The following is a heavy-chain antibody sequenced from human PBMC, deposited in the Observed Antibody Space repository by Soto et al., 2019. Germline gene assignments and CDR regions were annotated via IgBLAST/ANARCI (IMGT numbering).Heavy chain of an antibody. CDR3: FNCRYGSFDS. V-gene: IGHV4-39*02. CDR2: VYRTGGT. D-gene: IGHD3-10*01. J-gene: IGHJ4*02. Sequence: QLQLQESGPGLVKPWGTLSLICTASGASVSSSTYYWGWVRQPPGKGLEWIGSVYRTGGTYYSPSLQCRVAISVDPSKKHHSRNFESVTAADTAVYFCFNCRYGSFDSWGKGTLVTFSS. CDR1: GASVSSSTYY.